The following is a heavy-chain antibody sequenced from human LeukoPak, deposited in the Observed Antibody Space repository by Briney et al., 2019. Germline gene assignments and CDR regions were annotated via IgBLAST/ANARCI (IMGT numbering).Heavy chain of an antibody. D-gene: IGHD6-13*01. J-gene: IGHJ4*02. CDR3: ARAGSSWYYFDY. Sequence: GGSLRLSYAASGFTFSSYWMSWVRQAPGKGLEWVSSISSSSNYIYYADSVKGRFTISRDNAKNSLYLQMNSLRAEDTAVYYCARAGSSWYYFDYWGQGTLVTVSS. CDR1: GFTFSSYW. CDR2: ISSSSNYI. V-gene: IGHV3-21*01.